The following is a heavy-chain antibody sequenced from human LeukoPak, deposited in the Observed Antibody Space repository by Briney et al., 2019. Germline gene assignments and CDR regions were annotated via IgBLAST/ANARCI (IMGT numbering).Heavy chain of an antibody. CDR2: IYSGGST. Sequence: GGSLRLSCAASGFTVSSNYMSWVRHAPGKGREWVSVIYSGGSTYYADSAKGRLTISRDNSKNTLYLQMNSLRAEDTAVYYCARGEYSSSSTSDFWGQGTLVTVSS. J-gene: IGHJ4*02. V-gene: IGHV3-66*02. CDR1: GFTVSSNY. D-gene: IGHD6-6*01. CDR3: ARGEYSSSSTSDF.